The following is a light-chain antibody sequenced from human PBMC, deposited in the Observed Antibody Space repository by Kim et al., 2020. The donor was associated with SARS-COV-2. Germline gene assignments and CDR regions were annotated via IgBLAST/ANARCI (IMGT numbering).Light chain of an antibody. J-gene: IGLJ1*01. Sequence: QSALTQPRSVSGSPGQSVTISCTGTSSDVGHYDYVSWYQQHPGKAPKLMIYDVTKRPSGVPDRFSGSKSGNTASLTISGLQAEDESDYYCCSYAGRYAYVFGTGTKATVL. CDR1: SSDVGHYDY. V-gene: IGLV2-11*01. CDR2: DVT. CDR3: CSYAGRYAYV.